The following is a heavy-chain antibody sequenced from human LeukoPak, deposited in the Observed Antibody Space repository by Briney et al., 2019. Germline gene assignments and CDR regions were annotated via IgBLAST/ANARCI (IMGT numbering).Heavy chain of an antibody. CDR3: ANTRGAAARQVDS. CDR2: INHSGST. Sequence: SETLSLTCAVYGGSFSGYYWSWIRQPPGKGLEWIGEINHSGSTNYNPSLKSRVTISVDTSKNQFSLKLSSVTAADTAVYYCANTRGAAARQVDSWGQGTLVTVSS. V-gene: IGHV4-34*01. J-gene: IGHJ4*02. D-gene: IGHD6-13*01. CDR1: GGSFSGYY.